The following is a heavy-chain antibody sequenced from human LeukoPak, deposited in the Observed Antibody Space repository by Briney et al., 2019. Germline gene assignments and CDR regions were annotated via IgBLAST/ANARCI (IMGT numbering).Heavy chain of an antibody. Sequence: SETLSLTCSVSGGSISSNNYWGWVRQPPGKGLEWIGSIYYSGNTYYNPSLKSRVTISVDTSKNQFSLKLRPVTAADTAVYYCARDEVGLNWFDPWGQGTLVTVSS. CDR3: ARDEVGLNWFDP. CDR1: GGSISSNNY. D-gene: IGHD1-26*01. V-gene: IGHV4-39*02. CDR2: IYYSGNT. J-gene: IGHJ5*02.